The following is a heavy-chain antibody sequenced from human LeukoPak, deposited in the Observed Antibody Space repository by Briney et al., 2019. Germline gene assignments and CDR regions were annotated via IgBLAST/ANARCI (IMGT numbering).Heavy chain of an antibody. CDR2: IFHSGST. V-gene: IGHV4-38-2*01. CDR3: ARYYDFWSGYLDY. Sequence: PSETLSLTCAVSGYSISSGYYWGWIRQPPGKGLEWIGSIFHSGSTYYNPSLKSRVTISVDTSKNQFSLKLSSVTAADTAVYYCARYYDFWSGYLDYWGQGTLVTVSS. D-gene: IGHD3-3*01. CDR1: GYSISSGYY. J-gene: IGHJ4*02.